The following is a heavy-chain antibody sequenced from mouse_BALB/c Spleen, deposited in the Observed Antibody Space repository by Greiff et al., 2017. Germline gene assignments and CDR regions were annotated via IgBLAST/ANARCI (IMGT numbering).Heavy chain of an antibody. CDR3: VSERHTIN. J-gene: IGHJ3*01. CDR2: IDPANGNT. D-gene: IGHD1-1*02. CDR1: GFNIKDSY. Sequence: EVKLQQSGAELVKPGASVKLSCTASGFNIKDSYMHWVKQRPEQGLEWIGRIDPANGNTKYDPKFPGKATITADTSSNTAYLQLSSLTSEDTAVYYCVSERHTINWGQGTLVTVSA. V-gene: IGHV14-3*02.